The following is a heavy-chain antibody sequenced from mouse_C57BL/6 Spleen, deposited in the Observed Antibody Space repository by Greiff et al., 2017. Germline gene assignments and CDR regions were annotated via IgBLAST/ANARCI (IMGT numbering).Heavy chain of an antibody. D-gene: IGHD4-1*01. J-gene: IGHJ1*03. CDR2: ISSGGSYT. Sequence: EVKLVESGGDLVKPGGSLKLSCAASGFTFSSYGMSWVRQTPDKRLEWVATISSGGSYTYYPDSVKGRFTISRDNAKNTLYLQMSSLKSEDTAMYYCARAWDWYFDVWGTGTTVTVSS. CDR3: ARAWDWYFDV. CDR1: GFTFSSYG. V-gene: IGHV5-6*01.